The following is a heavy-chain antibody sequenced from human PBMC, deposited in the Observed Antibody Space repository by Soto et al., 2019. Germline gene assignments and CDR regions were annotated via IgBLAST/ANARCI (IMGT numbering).Heavy chain of an antibody. V-gene: IGHV3-23*01. J-gene: IGHJ4*02. Sequence: GGSVRLSCAASGLTFSSYAMNWVRQAPGKGLEWVSAISGSGGSKYYADSVKGRFTISRDNSKNTLDLQMNSLRAEDTAVYYCATTIRYCSGGSCYQPDIRGQGTLVTVSS. D-gene: IGHD2-15*01. CDR3: ATTIRYCSGGSCYQPDI. CDR2: ISGSGGSK. CDR1: GLTFSSYA.